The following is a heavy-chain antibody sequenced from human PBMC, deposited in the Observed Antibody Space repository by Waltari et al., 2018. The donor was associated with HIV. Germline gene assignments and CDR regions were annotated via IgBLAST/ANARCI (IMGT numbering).Heavy chain of an antibody. V-gene: IGHV4-4*07. CDR3: VRNLWFGEIRWFDP. J-gene: IGHJ5*02. CDR2: IYYTGNT. Sequence: QVQLQESGPGLVRPSETLSLTCTVSGGSFTSYYWTWVRQAAGKGLEWIGRIYYTGNTNNNPSLKRRVTVSGDTYNNQFARRLSSVTAADTAVYYCVRNLWFGEIRWFDPWGQGTLVTVSS. D-gene: IGHD3-10*01. CDR1: GGSFTSYY.